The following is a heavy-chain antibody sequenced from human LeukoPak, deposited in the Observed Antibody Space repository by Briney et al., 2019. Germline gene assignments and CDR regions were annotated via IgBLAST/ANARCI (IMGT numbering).Heavy chain of an antibody. J-gene: IGHJ4*02. D-gene: IGHD1-26*01. CDR2: IRNDGRNK. V-gene: IGHV3-30*02. CDR3: AREMSGSYSFDY. Sequence: GGSLRLSCAASGFTFSSYGMHWVRQAPGKGLEWVTFIRNDGRNKYYADSVKGRFTISRDNSKNTLYLQMNSLRAEDTAVYYCAREMSGSYSFDYWGQGTLVTVSS. CDR1: GFTFSSYG.